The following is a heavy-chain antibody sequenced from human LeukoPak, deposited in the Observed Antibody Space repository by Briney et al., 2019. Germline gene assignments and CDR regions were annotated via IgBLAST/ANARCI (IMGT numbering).Heavy chain of an antibody. Sequence: SETLSLTCTVSGYSISSGYYWGWIRQPPGKGLEWIGSIYHSGSTYYNPSLKSRVTISVDTSKNQFSLKLSSVTAADTAVYYCARSLPYSSSSNWFDPWGQGTLVTVSS. V-gene: IGHV4-38-2*02. CDR1: GYSISSGYY. J-gene: IGHJ5*02. CDR3: ARSLPYSSSSNWFDP. D-gene: IGHD6-13*01. CDR2: IYHSGST.